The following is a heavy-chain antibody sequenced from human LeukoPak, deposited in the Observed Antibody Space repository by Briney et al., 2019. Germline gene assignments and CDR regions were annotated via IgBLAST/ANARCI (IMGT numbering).Heavy chain of an antibody. Sequence: PGGSLRLSCAASGFTFSSYGMHWVRQAPGKGLEWVAVISYDGSNKYYADSVKGRFTISRDNSKNTLYLQMNSLRAEDTAVYYCARDGGEDYDSSWGQGTLVTVSS. J-gene: IGHJ4*02. CDR3: ARDGGEDYDSS. CDR1: GFTFSSYG. CDR2: ISYDGSNK. D-gene: IGHD3-22*01. V-gene: IGHV3-30*03.